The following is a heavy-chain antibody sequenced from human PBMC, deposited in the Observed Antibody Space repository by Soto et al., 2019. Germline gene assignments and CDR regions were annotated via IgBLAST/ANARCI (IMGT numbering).Heavy chain of an antibody. CDR2: INAGNGNT. CDR1: GYTFTSYA. D-gene: IGHD3-22*01. V-gene: IGHV1-3*01. CDR3: ARGLLGITMIVVVTGGGAFDI. Sequence: GASVKVSCKASGYTFTSYAMHWVRQAPGQRLEWMGWINAGNGNTKYSQKFQGRVTITRDTSASTAYMELSSLRSEDTAVYYCARGLLGITMIVVVTGGGAFDIWGQGTMVTVSS. J-gene: IGHJ3*02.